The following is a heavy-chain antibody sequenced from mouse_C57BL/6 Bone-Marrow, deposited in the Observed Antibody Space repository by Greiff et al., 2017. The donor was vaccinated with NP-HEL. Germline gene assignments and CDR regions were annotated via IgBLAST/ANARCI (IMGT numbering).Heavy chain of an antibody. J-gene: IGHJ3*01. CDR3: ARNSGLTGTAWFAY. D-gene: IGHD4-1*01. Sequence: VKLVESGPGLVQPSQSLSITCTVSGFSLTSYGVHWVRQSPGKGLEWLGVIWSGGSTDYNAAFISRLSISKDNSKSQVFFKMNSLQADDTAIYYCARNSGLTGTAWFAYWGQGTLVTVSA. CDR2: IWSGGST. V-gene: IGHV2-2*01. CDR1: GFSLTSYG.